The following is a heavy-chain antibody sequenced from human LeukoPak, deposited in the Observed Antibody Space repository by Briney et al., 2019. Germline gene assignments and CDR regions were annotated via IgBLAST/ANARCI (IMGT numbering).Heavy chain of an antibody. J-gene: IGHJ3*02. CDR3: ARIRRIAVAGITRWNAFDI. CDR2: IDWDDHK. CDR1: GCSLSTSGMC. V-gene: IGHV2-70*11. Sequence: SGPALVKPTQTLTLTCTFSGCSLSTSGMCVSWIRQPPGKALEWLARIDWDDHKYYSTSLKTRLTISKDTSKNQVVLTMTNMDPVDTATYYCARIRRIAVAGITRWNAFDIWGQGTMVTVSS. D-gene: IGHD6-13*01.